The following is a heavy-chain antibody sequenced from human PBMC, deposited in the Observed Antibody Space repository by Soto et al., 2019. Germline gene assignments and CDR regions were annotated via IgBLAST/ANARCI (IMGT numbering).Heavy chain of an antibody. CDR1: GFTFSSYS. CDR3: ARDFSSGWSNYYYYYMDV. CDR2: ISSSSSYI. D-gene: IGHD6-19*01. Sequence: EVQLVESGGDLDKPGGSQRLSCAASGFTFSSYSMNWVRQAPGKGLEWVSSISSSSSYIYYADSVKGRFTISRDNAKNSLYLQMNSLRAEDTAVYYCARDFSSGWSNYYYYYMDVWGKGTTVTVSS. J-gene: IGHJ6*03. V-gene: IGHV3-21*01.